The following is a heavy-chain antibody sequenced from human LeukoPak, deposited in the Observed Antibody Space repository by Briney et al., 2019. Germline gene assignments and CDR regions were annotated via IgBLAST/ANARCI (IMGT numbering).Heavy chain of an antibody. J-gene: IGHJ6*03. CDR1: GGSFSGYY. D-gene: IGHD6-19*01. CDR2: INHSGST. V-gene: IGHV4-34*01. Sequence: SETLSLTCAVYGGSFSGYYWSWIRQPPGKGLEWIGEINHSGSTNYNPSLKSRVTISVDTSKNQFSLKLSSVTAADTAVYYCARRVAVANYYYYYMDVWGKGTTVTVSS. CDR3: ARRVAVANYYYYYMDV.